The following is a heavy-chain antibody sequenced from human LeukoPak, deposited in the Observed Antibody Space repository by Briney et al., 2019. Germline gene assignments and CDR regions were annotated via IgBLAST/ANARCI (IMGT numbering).Heavy chain of an antibody. CDR2: INSDGSST. CDR1: GFTFSSYW. CDR3: ARTKWDIVVVPAAVFDY. J-gene: IGHJ4*02. D-gene: IGHD2-2*01. V-gene: IGHV3-74*01. Sequence: QPGGSLRLSCAASGFTFSSYWMHWVRQAPGKGLVWVSRINSDGSSTNYADSVKGRFTISRDNAKNSLYLQMNSLRAEDTAVYYCARTKWDIVVVPAAVFDYWGQGTLVTVSS.